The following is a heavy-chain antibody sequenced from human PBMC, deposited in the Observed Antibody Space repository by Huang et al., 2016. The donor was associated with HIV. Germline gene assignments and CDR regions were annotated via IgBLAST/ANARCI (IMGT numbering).Heavy chain of an antibody. CDR2: INSDGSST. Sequence: EVQLVESGGGLVQPGGSLRLSCAASGFSISSYWMHWVRPAPGKGLGWVSRINSDGSSTSYADSVKGRFTISRDNAKNTLYLQMNSLRAEDTAVYYCARDPRIQSWLNFFDYWGQGTLVSVSS. CDR3: ARDPRIQSWLNFFDY. CDR1: GFSISSYW. J-gene: IGHJ4*02. D-gene: IGHD3-22*01. V-gene: IGHV3-74*01.